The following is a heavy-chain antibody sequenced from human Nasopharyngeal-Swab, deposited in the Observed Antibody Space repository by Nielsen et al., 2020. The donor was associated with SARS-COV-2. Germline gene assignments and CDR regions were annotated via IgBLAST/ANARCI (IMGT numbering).Heavy chain of an antibody. D-gene: IGHD2-2*01. CDR1: GFTFSSYG. V-gene: IGHV3-7*01. Sequence: GESLKIPCAASGFTFSSYGMRWVRQAPGKGLEWVAHIKQSGRGQYYVDSVKGRFTISRDNAKNSLSLQMNSLRAEDTAVYYCARYCSTTSCPRGFDYWGQGTLVTVSS. J-gene: IGHJ4*02. CDR2: IKQSGRGQ. CDR3: ARYCSTTSCPRGFDY.